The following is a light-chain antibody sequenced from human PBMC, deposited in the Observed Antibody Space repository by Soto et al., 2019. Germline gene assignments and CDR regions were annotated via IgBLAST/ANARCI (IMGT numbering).Light chain of an antibody. J-gene: IGKJ1*01. CDR3: QQYDISPTT. Sequence: EMVLTKSPGTLSLSPGERATLSCRASQSVSSNLAWYQQKPGQAPRLLIYGASTRATGIPARFSGSGSGTDFTLTISRLEPEDFAVYYCQQYDISPTTFGQGANVDI. CDR2: GAS. V-gene: IGKV3-20*01. CDR1: QSVSSN.